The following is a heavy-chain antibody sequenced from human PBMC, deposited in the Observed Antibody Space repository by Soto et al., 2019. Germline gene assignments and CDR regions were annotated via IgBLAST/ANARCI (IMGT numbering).Heavy chain of an antibody. CDR3: ARDRDWAADY. Sequence: QVQLVQSGPEVKKPGASVKVSCKTSGYTFIDYSMHWVRQAPGQRLEWMGRISVGNGNTVYSQRCQGRVTITRDTSASTNYMELSSLRSEDTAVYYCARDRDWAADYWGQGSLLTVSS. D-gene: IGHD3-9*01. V-gene: IGHV1-3*01. CDR1: GYTFIDYS. CDR2: ISVGNGNT. J-gene: IGHJ4*02.